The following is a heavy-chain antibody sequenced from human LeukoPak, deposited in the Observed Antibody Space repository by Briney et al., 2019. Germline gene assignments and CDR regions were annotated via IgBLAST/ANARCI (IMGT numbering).Heavy chain of an antibody. J-gene: IGHJ5*02. D-gene: IGHD4-17*01. CDR3: AKGGDYGSINWFDP. CDR1: GGSISSYY. CDR2: VYYSGST. Sequence: SETLSLTCTVSGGSISSYYWSWIRQPPGKGLEWIGYVYYSGSTNYNPSLNSRVTISIDTSKNQFSLRLSSVTAADTAVYHCAKGGDYGSINWFDPWGQGTLVTVSS. V-gene: IGHV4-59*01.